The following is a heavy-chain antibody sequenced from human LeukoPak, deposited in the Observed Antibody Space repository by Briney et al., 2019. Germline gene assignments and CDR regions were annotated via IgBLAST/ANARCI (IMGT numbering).Heavy chain of an antibody. CDR1: GGSISGFY. D-gene: IGHD6-19*01. CDR2: IYTSGST. Sequence: SETLSLTCTVSGGSISGFYWSWIRQPAGKGLEYIGRIYTSGSTNYNPSLKSRVTISVDTSKNQFSLKLSSVTAADTAVYYCARWSVAGTGLLDYWGQGTLVTVSS. CDR3: ARWSVAGTGLLDY. V-gene: IGHV4-4*07. J-gene: IGHJ4*02.